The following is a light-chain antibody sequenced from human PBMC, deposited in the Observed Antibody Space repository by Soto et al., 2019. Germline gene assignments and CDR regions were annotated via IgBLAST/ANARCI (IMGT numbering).Light chain of an antibody. CDR1: HNDIGTYDH. CDR3: SSFNSPRIYV. V-gene: IGLV2-14*03. CDR2: GVN. Sequence: QSVLTQPTSVSGSPGQSITISCTGNHNDIGTYDHVSWYQQHPGRALSLLIHGVNTRPSGIYGRFSASKSGLTSSLTISGLQPEDEADYYCSSFNSPRIYVFXPGTKVTDL. J-gene: IGLJ1*01.